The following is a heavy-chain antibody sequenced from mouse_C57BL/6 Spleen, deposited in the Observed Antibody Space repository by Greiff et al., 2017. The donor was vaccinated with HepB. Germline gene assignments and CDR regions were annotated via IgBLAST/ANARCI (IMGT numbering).Heavy chain of an antibody. CDR3: ARSPAYYRNFDY. D-gene: IGHD2-12*01. Sequence: QVQLQQPGAELVRPGTSVKLSCKASGYTFTSYWMHWVKQRPGQGLEWIGVIDPSDSYTNYNQKFKGKATLTVDTSSSTAYMQLSSLTSEDSAVYYCARSPAYYRNFDYWGQGTTLTVSS. V-gene: IGHV1-59*01. CDR1: GYTFTSYW. CDR2: IDPSDSYT. J-gene: IGHJ2*01.